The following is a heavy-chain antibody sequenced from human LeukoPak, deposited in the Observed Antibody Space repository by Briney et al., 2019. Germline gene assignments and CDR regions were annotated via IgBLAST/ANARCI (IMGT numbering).Heavy chain of an antibody. J-gene: IGHJ4*02. V-gene: IGHV3-23*01. Sequence: QPGGSLRVSCAASGFTFSTYAMSWVRQAPGKGLEWVSAISGSGGSTYYADSVKGRFNISRDNSKNTLYLQMNSLRAEDTAVYYCAKEGYRYGYAIDYWGQGTLVTVSS. D-gene: IGHD5-18*01. CDR2: ISGSGGST. CDR3: AKEGYRYGYAIDY. CDR1: GFTFSTYA.